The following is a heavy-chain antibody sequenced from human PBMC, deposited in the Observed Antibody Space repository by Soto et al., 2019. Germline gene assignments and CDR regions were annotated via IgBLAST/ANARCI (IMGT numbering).Heavy chain of an antibody. CDR2: IKQDGSAK. CDR1: GFIFGNYW. CDR3: ARSQGYYYDSSGYTQYFDH. Sequence: GGSLRLSCAASGFIFGNYWMCWVRQAPGKGLEWVANIKQDGSAKYYVDSVKGRFTISRDNAENSLYLQINSLRAEDTAVYHCARSQGYYYDSSGYTQYFDHWGQGTLVTVSS. V-gene: IGHV3-7*01. J-gene: IGHJ4*02. D-gene: IGHD3-22*01.